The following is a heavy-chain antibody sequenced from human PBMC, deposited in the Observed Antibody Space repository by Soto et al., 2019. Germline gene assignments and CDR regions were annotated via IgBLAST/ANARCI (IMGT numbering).Heavy chain of an antibody. CDR2: IYPADSDT. D-gene: IGHD4-4*01. J-gene: IGHJ4*02. CDR3: ARSRNDFGIYGAFDY. Sequence: GESLKISCQISGYSFSTYWLAWVRQMPGKGLELMGLIYPADSDTRYSTSFQGQVTLSADKSITTAYLHLSNLKASDTAMYYCARSRNDFGIYGAFDYWGQGTRVTVSS. V-gene: IGHV5-51*01. CDR1: GYSFSTYW.